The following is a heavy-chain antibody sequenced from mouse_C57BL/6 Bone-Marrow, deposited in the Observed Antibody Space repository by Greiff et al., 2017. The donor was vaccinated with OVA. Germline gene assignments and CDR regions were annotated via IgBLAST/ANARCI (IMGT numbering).Heavy chain of an antibody. D-gene: IGHD2-3*01. J-gene: IGHJ2*01. V-gene: IGHV1-78*01. CDR3: ARGEWLLHYFDY. Sequence: VQRVESDAELVKPGASVKISCKVSGYTFTDHTIHWMKQRPEQGLEWIGYIYPRDGSTKYNEKFKGKATLTADKSSSTAYMQLNSLTSEDSAVYFCARGEWLLHYFDYWGQGTTLTVSS. CDR2: IYPRDGST. CDR1: GYTFTDHT.